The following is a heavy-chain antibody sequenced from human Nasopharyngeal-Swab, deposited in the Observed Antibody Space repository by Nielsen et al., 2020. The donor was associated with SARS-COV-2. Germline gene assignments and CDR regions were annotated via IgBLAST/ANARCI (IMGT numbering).Heavy chain of an antibody. CDR3: ARDLLYGDFYYYYGMDV. CDR1: GGSISSYY. V-gene: IGHV4-59*01. CDR2: IYYSGST. J-gene: IGHJ6*02. D-gene: IGHD4-17*01. Sequence: ESLRLSCTVSGGSISSYYWSWIRQPPGKGLEWIGYIYYSGSTNYNPSLKSRVTISVDTSKNQFSLKLSSVTAADTAVYYCARDLLYGDFYYYYGMDVWGQGTTVTVSS.